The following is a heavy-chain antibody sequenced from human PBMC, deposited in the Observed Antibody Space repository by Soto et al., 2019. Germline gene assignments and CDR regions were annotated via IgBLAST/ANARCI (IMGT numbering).Heavy chain of an antibody. Sequence: GGSLRLSCAASGFTFSSYAMHWVRQAPGKGLEWVAVISYDGSNKYYADSVKGRFTISRDNSKNTLYLQMNSLRAENTAVYYCARDYDFWSGYPPGGMDVWGQGTTVTVSS. V-gene: IGHV3-30-3*01. CDR3: ARDYDFWSGYPPGGMDV. CDR1: GFTFSSYA. D-gene: IGHD3-3*01. CDR2: ISYDGSNK. J-gene: IGHJ6*02.